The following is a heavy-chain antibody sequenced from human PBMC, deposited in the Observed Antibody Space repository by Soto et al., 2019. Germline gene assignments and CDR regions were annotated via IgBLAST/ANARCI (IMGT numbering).Heavy chain of an antibody. CDR3: ARDPLSSFAMDV. Sequence: SVKVSCKASGDTFSSYAISWVRQAPGKGLEWVGKIIPTFGRTNYAQKFQGRLTISADDSTSTAYMELSSLLSEDTAVYYCARDPLSSFAMDVWGQGTTVTDSS. V-gene: IGHV1-69*13. J-gene: IGHJ6*02. CDR2: IIPTFGRT. CDR1: GDTFSSYA. D-gene: IGHD3-10*02.